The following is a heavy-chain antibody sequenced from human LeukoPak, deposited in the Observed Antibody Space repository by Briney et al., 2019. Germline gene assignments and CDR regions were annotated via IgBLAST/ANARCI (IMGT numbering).Heavy chain of an antibody. Sequence: GGSLRLSCAASGLTFSSYSMNWVRQAPGKGLEWVSSISSSSSSIYYADSLKGRFTIAGDNAKNSRYLQMNSLSAEHTAVYYCARVRYSSGCLNYWGQGTLVTVSS. CDR2: ISSSSSSI. V-gene: IGHV3-21*06. CDR3: ARVRYSSGCLNY. CDR1: GLTFSSYS. D-gene: IGHD6-19*01. J-gene: IGHJ4*02.